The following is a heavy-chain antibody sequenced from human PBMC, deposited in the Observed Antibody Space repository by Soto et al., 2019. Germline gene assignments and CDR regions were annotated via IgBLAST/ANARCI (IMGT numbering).Heavy chain of an antibody. Sequence: GSLRLSCAASGFTFSSYGMHWVRQAPGKGLEWVAVIWYDGSNKYYADSVKGRFTISRDNSKNTLYLQMNSLRAEDTAVYYWARGGGIYYMDVWGKGTTVTVSS. J-gene: IGHJ6*03. CDR3: ARGGGIYYMDV. V-gene: IGHV3-33*01. CDR2: IWYDGSNK. CDR1: GFTFSSYG. D-gene: IGHD3-16*01.